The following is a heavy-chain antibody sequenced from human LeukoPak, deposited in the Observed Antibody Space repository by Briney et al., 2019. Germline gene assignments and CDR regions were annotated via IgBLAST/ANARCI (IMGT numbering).Heavy chain of an antibody. J-gene: IGHJ4*02. CDR1: GFTFSSYD. CDR3: ASPRSGGYFDY. V-gene: IGHV3-23*01. D-gene: IGHD3-10*01. CDR2: ISGSGGST. Sequence: GASLRLSCAASGFTFSSYDMSWVRQAPGKGLEWVSAISGSGGSTDYADSVKGRFTISRDNAKNTVYLQMNSLRVEDTAVYYCASPRSGGYFDYWGQGTLVTVSS.